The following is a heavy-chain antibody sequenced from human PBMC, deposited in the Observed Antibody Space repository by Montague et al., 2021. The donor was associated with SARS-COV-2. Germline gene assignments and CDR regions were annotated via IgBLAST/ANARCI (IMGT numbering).Heavy chain of an antibody. CDR1: GFTFSSYA. D-gene: IGHD5-24*01. J-gene: IGHJ4*02. Sequence: SLRLSCAASGFTFSSYAMHWVRQAPGKGLEWVAVISYDGSNKYYADSVKGRFTISRDNSKSTLYLQMNSLRAEDTAVYYCAAEMATISAPLDYWGQGTLVTVSS. CDR3: AAEMATISAPLDY. V-gene: IGHV3-30*04. CDR2: ISYDGSNK.